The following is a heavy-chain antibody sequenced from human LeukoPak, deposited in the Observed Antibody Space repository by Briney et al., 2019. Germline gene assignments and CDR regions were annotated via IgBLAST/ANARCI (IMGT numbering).Heavy chain of an antibody. CDR1: GYSFTYYW. J-gene: IGHJ4*02. D-gene: IGHD5-18*01. V-gene: IGHV5-51*01. CDR3: ARGGGYNYGTFDY. CDR2: IYPADSDT. Sequence: GESLKISCKNSGYSFTYYWIAWVRQMPGKGLEWMGIIYPADSDTRYSPSFQGQVTISADKSISTAYLQWSSLKASDTAMYYCARGGGYNYGTFDYWGQGTLVTVSS.